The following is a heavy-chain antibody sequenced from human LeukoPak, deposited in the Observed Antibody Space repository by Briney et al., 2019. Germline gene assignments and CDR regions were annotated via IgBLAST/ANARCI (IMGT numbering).Heavy chain of an antibody. CDR1: GGSISSYY. CDR3: ARGGQLWQYFDY. J-gene: IGHJ4*02. D-gene: IGHD5-18*01. CDR2: IYYSGST. Sequence: SETLSLTCTVSGGSISSYYWSRIRQPPGKGLEWIGYIYYSGSTNYNPSLKSRVTISVDTSKNQFSLKLSSVTAADTAVYYCARGGQLWQYFDYWGQGTLVTVSS. V-gene: IGHV4-59*01.